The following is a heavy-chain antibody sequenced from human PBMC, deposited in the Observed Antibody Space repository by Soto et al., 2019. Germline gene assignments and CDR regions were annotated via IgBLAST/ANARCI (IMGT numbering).Heavy chain of an antibody. J-gene: IGHJ4*02. CDR3: AKGRTRSYDFWSGISYYFDY. Sequence: GGSLRLSCAASGFTFSSYAMSWVRQAPGKELEWVSAISGSGGSTYYADSVKGRFTISRDNSKNTLYLQMNSLRAEDTAVYYCAKGRTRSYDFWSGISYYFDYWGQGTLVTVSS. V-gene: IGHV3-23*01. CDR2: ISGSGGST. D-gene: IGHD3-3*01. CDR1: GFTFSSYA.